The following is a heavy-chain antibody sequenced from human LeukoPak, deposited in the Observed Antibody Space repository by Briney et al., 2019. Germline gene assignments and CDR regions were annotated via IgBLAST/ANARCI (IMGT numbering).Heavy chain of an antibody. J-gene: IGHJ4*02. CDR2: IWYDGSNR. D-gene: IGHD5-12*01. Sequence: PGGSLRLSCAASGFTFSNYGMHWVRQAPGKGLEWVAFIWYDGSNRYYADSVKGRFTISRDNSENTLFLQMSSLRTEDTAVYYCVKPEQWLVFAYWGQGTLVTVSS. CDR1: GFTFSNYG. CDR3: VKPEQWLVFAY. V-gene: IGHV3-30*02.